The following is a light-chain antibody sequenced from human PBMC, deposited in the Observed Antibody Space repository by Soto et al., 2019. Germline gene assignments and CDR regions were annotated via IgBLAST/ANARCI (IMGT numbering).Light chain of an antibody. CDR2: RNN. CDR3: AAWDDSLSGVV. V-gene: IGLV1-47*01. Sequence: QAVVTQPPSASGTPGQMVTISCSGSSSNIGSNYVYWYQQLPGTAPKLLIYRNNQRPSGVPDRFSGSKSGTSASLAISGLRSEDEADYYCAAWDDSLSGVVFGGGTKLTVL. J-gene: IGLJ2*01. CDR1: SSNIGSNY.